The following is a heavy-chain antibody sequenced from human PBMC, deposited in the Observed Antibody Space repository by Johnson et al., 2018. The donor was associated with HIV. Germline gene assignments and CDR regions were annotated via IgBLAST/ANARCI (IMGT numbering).Heavy chain of an antibody. V-gene: IGHV3-23*04. CDR1: GFTFSSYA. CDR3: AKVLAGIAARPLTFDAFDI. J-gene: IGHJ3*02. CDR2: ISGSGGST. D-gene: IGHD6-6*01. Sequence: MMLVESGGGVVRPGGSLRLSCAASGFTFSSYAMSWVRQAPGKGLEWVSAISGSGGSTYYADSVKGRFTISRDNSKNTLYLQMTSLRAEDTAVYYCAKVLAGIAARPLTFDAFDIWGQGTMVTVSS.